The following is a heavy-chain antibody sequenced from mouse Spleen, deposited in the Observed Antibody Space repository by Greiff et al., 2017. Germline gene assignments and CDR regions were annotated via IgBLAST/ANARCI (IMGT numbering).Heavy chain of an antibody. V-gene: IGHV5-6*01. Sequence: EVQVVESGGDLVKPGGSLKLSCAASGFTFSSYGMSWVRQTPDKRLEWVATISSGGSYTYYPDSVKGRFTISRDNAKNTLYLQMSSLKSEDTAMYYCARHDRSYVYAMDYWGQGTSVTVSS. CDR1: GFTFSSYG. CDR3: ARHDRSYVYAMDY. D-gene: IGHD1-1*01. CDR2: ISSGGSYT. J-gene: IGHJ4*01.